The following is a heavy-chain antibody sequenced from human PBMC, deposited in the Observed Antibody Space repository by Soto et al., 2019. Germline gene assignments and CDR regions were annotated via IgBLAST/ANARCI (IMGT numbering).Heavy chain of an antibody. CDR1: GFTFINHG. CDR2: IWYDGSNK. V-gene: IGHV3-33*01. Sequence: GSLRLSCAASGFTFINHGMHWVRRAPGKGLEWVALIWYDGSNKNYVDSVKGRFTISRDNSKSTLYLQMNSLRAEDTAVYYCARDSYGYCSGGSCYSAAFDIWGQGTMVTVSS. CDR3: ARDSYGYCSGGSCYSAAFDI. D-gene: IGHD2-15*01. J-gene: IGHJ3*02.